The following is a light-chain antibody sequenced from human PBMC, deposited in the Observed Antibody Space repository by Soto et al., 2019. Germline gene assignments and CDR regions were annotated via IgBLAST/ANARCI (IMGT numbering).Light chain of an antibody. CDR3: QQYGSSPQT. CDR1: QSVSDY. Sequence: EVVLTQSPATLSLSPGERATLSCRASQSVSDYTAWFQQKPGQPPRLVIYEASNRATGIPDRFSGSGSGTDFTLTISSLDPEDFAVYYCQQYGSSPQTFGQGTKVDI. V-gene: IGKV3-11*01. J-gene: IGKJ1*01. CDR2: EAS.